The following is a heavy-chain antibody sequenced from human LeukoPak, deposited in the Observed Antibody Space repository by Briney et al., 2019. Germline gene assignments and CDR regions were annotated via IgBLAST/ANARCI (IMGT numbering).Heavy chain of an antibody. J-gene: IGHJ4*02. Sequence: SETLSLTCAVSSGSLSGYSWGWGRQAPGKGLDWIGEIHHSGSTTYNSSLTNRVTISLDNPKSQFSLILTSVTAADTAVYYCTRQSGTVTPIDYWGQGILVTVSS. D-gene: IGHD4-17*01. CDR1: SGSLSGYS. CDR3: TRQSGTVTPIDY. V-gene: IGHV4-34*01. CDR2: IHHSGST.